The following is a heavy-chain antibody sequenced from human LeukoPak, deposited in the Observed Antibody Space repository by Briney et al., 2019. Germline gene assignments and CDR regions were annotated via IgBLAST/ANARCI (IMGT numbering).Heavy chain of an antibody. Sequence: PSETLSLTCTVSGGSISSSSYYWGCIRQPPGKGLECIGSIYYSGSTYYNPSLKSRVTISVDTSKNQFSLKLSSVTAADTAVYYCARLGYSGSYVRYGYADDYWRQGTLVTVSS. J-gene: IGHJ4*02. D-gene: IGHD1-26*01. CDR3: ARLGYSGSYVRYGYADDY. V-gene: IGHV4-39*01. CDR2: IYYSGST. CDR1: GGSISSSSYY.